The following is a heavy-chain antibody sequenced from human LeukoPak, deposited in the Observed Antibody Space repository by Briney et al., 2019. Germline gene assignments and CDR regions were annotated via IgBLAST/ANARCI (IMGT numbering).Heavy chain of an antibody. J-gene: IGHJ5*02. V-gene: IGHV4-34*01. Sequence: SETLSLTCAVYGGSFSGYYWSWIRQPPGKGLEWIGEINHSGSTNYNPSLKSRVTISVDTSKNQFSLKLSSVTAADTAVYYCARQRLRYYYGSGSYYNPWGQGTLVTVSS. D-gene: IGHD3-10*01. CDR1: GGSFSGYY. CDR2: INHSGST. CDR3: ARQRLRYYYGSGSYYNP.